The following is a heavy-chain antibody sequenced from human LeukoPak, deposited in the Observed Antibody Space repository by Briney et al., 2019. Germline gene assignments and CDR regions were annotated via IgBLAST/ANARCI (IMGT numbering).Heavy chain of an antibody. CDR1: GGSISSTSYY. CDR3: ARDRLHNDH. D-gene: IGHD5-24*01. J-gene: IGHJ5*02. Sequence: PSETLSLTCTVSGGSISSTSYYWGWIRQPPGKGLEWIGSIYYTGSTYYNPSLKSRVTISVDTSKNQLSLKLSSVTAADTAVYYCARDRLHNDHWGQGTLVTVSS. CDR2: IYYTGST. V-gene: IGHV4-39*07.